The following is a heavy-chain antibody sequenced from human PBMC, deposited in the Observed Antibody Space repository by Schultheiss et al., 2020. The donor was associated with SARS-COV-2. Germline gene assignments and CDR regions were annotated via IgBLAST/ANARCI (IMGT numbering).Heavy chain of an antibody. D-gene: IGHD1-1*01. CDR2: ISSSSSYT. CDR3: ARDYLRLEPTANWFDP. V-gene: IGHV3-11*06. J-gene: IGHJ5*02. Sequence: GESLKISCAASGFTFSDYYMSWIRQAPGKGLEWVSYISSSSSYTNYADSVKGRFTISRDNAKNSLYLQMNSLRAEDTAVYYCARDYLRLEPTANWFDPWGQGTLVTVSS. CDR1: GFTFSDYY.